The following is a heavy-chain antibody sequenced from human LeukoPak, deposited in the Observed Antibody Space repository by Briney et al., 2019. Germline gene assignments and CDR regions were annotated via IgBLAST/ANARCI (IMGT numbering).Heavy chain of an antibody. CDR3: ARDSDWVFDY. Sequence: GGSLRLSCAASGFTLSGNAMNWVRQAPGKGLEWISYISNSGATMYYADSEKGRFTISRDNAKNSLYLRMNSLRGDDTAVYYCARDSDWVFDYWGQGTLVTVSS. CDR1: GFTLSGNA. J-gene: IGHJ4*02. D-gene: IGHD2-21*01. CDR2: ISNSGATM. V-gene: IGHV3-48*01.